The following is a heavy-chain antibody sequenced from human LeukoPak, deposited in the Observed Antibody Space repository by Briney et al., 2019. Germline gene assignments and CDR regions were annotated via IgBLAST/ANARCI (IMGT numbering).Heavy chain of an antibody. Sequence: GGSLRLSCTASGFTFNNYAMTWVRQAPGKGLEWVSAISGNAARTYYTDSVKGQFTISRDNSKNTLYLQMNSLRGEATAIYYGARTYGDYAHLDFWGQGTLVTVSS. CDR3: ARTYGDYAHLDF. CDR2: ISGNAART. CDR1: GFTFNNYA. J-gene: IGHJ4*02. D-gene: IGHD4-17*01. V-gene: IGHV3-23*01.